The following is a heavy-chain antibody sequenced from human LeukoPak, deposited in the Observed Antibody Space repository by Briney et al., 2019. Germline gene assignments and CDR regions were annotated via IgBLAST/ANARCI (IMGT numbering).Heavy chain of an antibody. J-gene: IGHJ4*02. CDR1: GFTFGDYA. V-gene: IGHV3-49*03. CDR3: AREPRWLRSVFDY. Sequence: GGSLRLSCTASGFTFGDYAMSWFRQAPGKGLEWVGFIRSKAYGGTTEYAASVKGRFTISRDNSKNTLYLQMNSLRAEDTAVYYCAREPRWLRSVFDYWGQGTLVTVSS. D-gene: IGHD5-12*01. CDR2: IRSKAYGGTT.